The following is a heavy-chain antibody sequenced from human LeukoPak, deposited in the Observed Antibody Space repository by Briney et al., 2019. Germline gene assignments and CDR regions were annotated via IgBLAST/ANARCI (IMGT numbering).Heavy chain of an antibody. CDR3: ARLARYSWSPISPLYYYYYMDV. CDR2: MNPNSGNT. J-gene: IGHJ6*03. V-gene: IGHV1-8*01. CDR1: GYTFTSYD. Sequence: ASVKVSCKASGYTFTSYDINWVRQATGQGLEWMGWMNPNSGNTGYAQKFQGRVTMTRNTSISTAYMELSSLRSEDTAVYYCARLARYSWSPISPLYYYYYMDVWGKGTTVTVSS. D-gene: IGHD1-26*01.